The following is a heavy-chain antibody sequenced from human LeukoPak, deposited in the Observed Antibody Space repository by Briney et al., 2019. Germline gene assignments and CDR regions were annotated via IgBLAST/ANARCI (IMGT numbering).Heavy chain of an antibody. J-gene: IGHJ4*02. V-gene: IGHV4-59*01. CDR1: GGSFSGYY. CDR2: IYYSGST. D-gene: IGHD2-15*01. Sequence: SETLSLTCAVYGGSFSGYYWSWIRQPPGKGLEWIGYIYYSGSTNYNPSLKSRVTISVDTSKNQFSLKLSSVTAADTAVYYCARAIYSLSFDYWGQGTLVTVSS. CDR3: ARAIYSLSFDY.